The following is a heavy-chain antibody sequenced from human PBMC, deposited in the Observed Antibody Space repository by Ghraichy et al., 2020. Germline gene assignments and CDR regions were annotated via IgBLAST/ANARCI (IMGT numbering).Heavy chain of an antibody. D-gene: IGHD2-21*02. Sequence: ETLSLTCAASGFTFSSYWMHWVRQAPGKGLVWVSRINSDGSSTSYADSVKGRFTISRDNAKNTLYLQMNSLRAEDTAVYYCARDLGCGGDCSSHYWGQGTLVTVSS. CDR2: INSDGSST. V-gene: IGHV3-74*01. CDR1: GFTFSSYW. CDR3: ARDLGCGGDCSSHY. J-gene: IGHJ4*02.